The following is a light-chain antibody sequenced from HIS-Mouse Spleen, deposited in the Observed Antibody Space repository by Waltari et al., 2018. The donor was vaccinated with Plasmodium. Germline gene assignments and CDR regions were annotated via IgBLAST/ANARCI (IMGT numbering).Light chain of an antibody. Sequence: QSALTQPASVSGSPGQSITISCTGTSSDVVSYTLVSWYQQHPGKAHILMGYEGSKRPSGGSNRFAGSKAGNTAYLTISGLQAEDEADYYCCSYAGSSTWVFGGGTQLTVL. CDR3: CSYAGSSTWV. CDR1: SSDVVSYTL. V-gene: IGLV2-23*01. CDR2: EGS. J-gene: IGLJ3*02.